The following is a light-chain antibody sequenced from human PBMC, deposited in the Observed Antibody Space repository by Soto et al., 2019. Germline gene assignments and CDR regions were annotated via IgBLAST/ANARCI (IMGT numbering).Light chain of an antibody. CDR3: QQYASSPWT. CDR1: QSVSRSY. J-gene: IGKJ1*01. CDR2: GAS. Sequence: EIVLTQSPGTLSLSPGERATLSCRASQSVSRSYLAWFQQKPGQAPRLLIYGASNRATGIPDRVSGSGSGTDFTLTINRLEPEDFAVYYCQQYASSPWTFGQGTKVEI. V-gene: IGKV3-20*01.